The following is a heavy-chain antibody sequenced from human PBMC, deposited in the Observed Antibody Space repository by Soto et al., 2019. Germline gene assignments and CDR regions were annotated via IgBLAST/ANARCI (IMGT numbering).Heavy chain of an antibody. CDR1: GFTFSSYG. CDR3: AREIDCSSSSCYFYGMDV. CDR2: IWYDGSNK. Sequence: GGSLRLSCAESGFTFSSYGMHWVRQAPGKGLEWVAVIWYDGSNKYYADSVKGRFTISRDNSKNTLYLQMNSLRAEDTAVYYCAREIDCSSSSCYFYGMDVWGQGTTVTVSS. V-gene: IGHV3-33*01. D-gene: IGHD2-2*01. J-gene: IGHJ6*02.